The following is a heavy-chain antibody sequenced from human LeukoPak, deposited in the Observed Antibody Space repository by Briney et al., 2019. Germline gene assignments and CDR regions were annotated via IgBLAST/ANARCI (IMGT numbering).Heavy chain of an antibody. CDR1: GGSISSSSYY. Sequence: SETLSLTCTVSGGSISSSSYYWGWIRQPPGKGLEWIGSIYYSGSTYYNPSLKSRVTISVDTSKNQFSLKLSSVTAADTAVYYCARGIRFAYSYYYLDVWGKGTTVTISS. V-gene: IGHV4-39*07. D-gene: IGHD3-3*01. CDR2: IYYSGST. CDR3: ARGIRFAYSYYYLDV. J-gene: IGHJ6*03.